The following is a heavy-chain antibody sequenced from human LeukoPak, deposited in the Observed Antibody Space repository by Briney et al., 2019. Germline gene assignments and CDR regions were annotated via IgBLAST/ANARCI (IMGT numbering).Heavy chain of an antibody. D-gene: IGHD1-26*01. CDR3: AKDISLSSGSCFGFDY. V-gene: IGHV3-30*18. J-gene: IGHJ4*02. CDR1: GFTFSSYG. CDR2: ISYDGSNK. Sequence: GGSLRLSCAASGFTFSSYGMHWVRQAPGKGLEWVAVISYDGSNKYYADSVKGRFTISRDNSKNTLYLQMNSLRAEDTAVYYCAKDISLSSGSCFGFDYWGQGTLVTVSS.